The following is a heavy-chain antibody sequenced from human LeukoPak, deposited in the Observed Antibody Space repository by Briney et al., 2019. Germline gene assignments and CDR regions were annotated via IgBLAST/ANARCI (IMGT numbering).Heavy chain of an antibody. CDR1: GGSFSGYY. V-gene: IGHV4-34*01. Sequence: SETLSLTCAVHGGSFSGYYWSWIRQPPGKGLEWIGEINHSGSTNYNPSLKSRVTISVDTSKNQFSLKLSSVTAADTAVYYCARRGYCSSTSCYVMRFDPWGQGTLVTVSS. J-gene: IGHJ5*02. CDR2: INHSGST. CDR3: ARRGYCSSTSCYVMRFDP. D-gene: IGHD2-2*01.